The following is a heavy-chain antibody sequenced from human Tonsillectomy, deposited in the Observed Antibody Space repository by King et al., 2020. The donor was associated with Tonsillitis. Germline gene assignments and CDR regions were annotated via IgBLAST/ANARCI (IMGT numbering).Heavy chain of an antibody. J-gene: IGHJ5*02. Sequence: QVQLQESGPGLVKPSETLSLTCTVSGGSISSYYWSWIRQPPGKGLEWIGYIYYSGSTNYNPSLKSRVTISVDTSKNQFSLKLSSVTAADPAVYYCARVRYSSSWFYNWFDPWGQGTLVTVSS. CDR2: IYYSGST. V-gene: IGHV4-59*01. CDR3: ARVRYSSSWFYNWFDP. CDR1: GGSISSYY. D-gene: IGHD6-13*01.